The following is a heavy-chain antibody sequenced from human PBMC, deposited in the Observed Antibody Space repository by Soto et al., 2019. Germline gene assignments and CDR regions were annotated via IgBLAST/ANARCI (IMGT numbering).Heavy chain of an antibody. CDR1: GYTFTHYA. CDR3: ARQGDSRILRDTFDI. J-gene: IGHJ3*02. Sequence: ASVKVSCKSSGYTFTHYAMHWVRQAPGQGLEWLGWINTDNGYTAFSQKFQGRVSITMDTSASTAYVELSSLTSEDTGVYYCARQGDSRILRDTFDIWGQGTLVTVS. D-gene: IGHD2-8*01. CDR2: INTDNGYT. V-gene: IGHV1-3*04.